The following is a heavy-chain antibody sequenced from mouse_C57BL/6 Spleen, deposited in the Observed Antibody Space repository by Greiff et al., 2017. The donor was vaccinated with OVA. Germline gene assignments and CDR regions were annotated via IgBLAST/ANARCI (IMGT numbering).Heavy chain of an antibody. D-gene: IGHD1-1*01. Sequence: VKLQQSGPELVKPGASVKISCKASGYAFSSSWMNWVKQRPGKGLEWIGWIYPGDGDPNYNGKFKGKAPLTADKSSSTAYMQLSSLTSEDSAVYYGARVVYYYGSSYGYFDYWGQGTTLTVSS. CDR2: IYPGDGDP. J-gene: IGHJ2*01. CDR3: ARVVYYYGSSYGYFDY. CDR1: GYAFSSSW. V-gene: IGHV1-82*01.